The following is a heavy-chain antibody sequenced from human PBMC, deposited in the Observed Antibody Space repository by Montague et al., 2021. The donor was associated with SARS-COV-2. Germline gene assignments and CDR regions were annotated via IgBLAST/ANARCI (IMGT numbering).Heavy chain of an antibody. V-gene: IGHV3-33*01. D-gene: IGHD3-10*01. CDR3: ASMVRGVIDAFDI. J-gene: IGHJ3*02. CDR2: IWYDGSNK. CDR1: GFTFSSYG. Sequence: SLSLSWAASGFTFSSYGMHWVRQAPGKGLEWVAVIWYDGSNKYYADSVKGRFTISRDNSKNTLYLQMNSLRAEDTAVYYCASMVRGVIDAFDIWGQGTMVTVSS.